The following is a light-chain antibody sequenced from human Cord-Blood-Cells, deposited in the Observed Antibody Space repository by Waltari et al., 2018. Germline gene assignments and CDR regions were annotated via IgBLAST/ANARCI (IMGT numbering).Light chain of an antibody. V-gene: IGLV1-47*01. CDR2: RNN. J-gene: IGLJ2*01. CDR3: SSYTSSSTVV. CDR1: SSNIGSNY. Sequence: QSVLTQPPSASGTPGQRVTISCSGSSSNIGSNYVYWYQQLTGTAPKLLIYRNNQRPSGVPDRFSGSKSGNTASLTISGLQAEDEADYYCSSYTSSSTVVFGGGTKLTVL.